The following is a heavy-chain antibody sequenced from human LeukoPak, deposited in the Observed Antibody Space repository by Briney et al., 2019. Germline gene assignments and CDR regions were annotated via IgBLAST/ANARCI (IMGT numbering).Heavy chain of an antibody. J-gene: IGHJ4*02. V-gene: IGHV3-21*01. CDR3: ARGWISDIVVVPAAT. CDR2: ISSSSSYI. CDR1: GFTFSSYS. Sequence: GGSLRLSCAASGFTFSSYSMNWVRQAPGKGLEWVSSISSSSSYIYYADSVKGRFTISRDNAKNSLYLQMNSLRAEDTAVYYCARGWISDIVVVPAATWGQGTLVTVSS. D-gene: IGHD2-2*01.